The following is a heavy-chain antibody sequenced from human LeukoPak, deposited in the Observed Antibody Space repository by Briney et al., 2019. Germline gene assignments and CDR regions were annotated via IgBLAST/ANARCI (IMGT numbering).Heavy chain of an antibody. V-gene: IGHV3-30-3*01. CDR3: VRDRPPCYDFWSGLDY. D-gene: IGHD3-3*01. Sequence: GGSLRLSCAASGFTFGSYAMHWVRQAPGKGLEWVAVISYDGSNKYYADSVKGRFTISRDNSKNTLYLQMSSLRAEDTAVYYCVRDRPPCYDFWSGLDYWGQGTLVTVSS. CDR2: ISYDGSNK. CDR1: GFTFGSYA. J-gene: IGHJ4*02.